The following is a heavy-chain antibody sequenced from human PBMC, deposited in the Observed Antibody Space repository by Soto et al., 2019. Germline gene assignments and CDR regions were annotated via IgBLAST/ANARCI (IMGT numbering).Heavy chain of an antibody. CDR2: VSDNGGSA. V-gene: IGHV3-23*01. D-gene: IGHD2-2*01. Sequence: GGSLRLSCAASGFTFSNHAMSWVRQAPGKGLEWVSAVSDNGGSADYAGSVQGRFTIFRDNSKDTLYLQMNSLRTEDTATYFCARSDCSAIYCYVLDYWGRGTLVTVSS. CDR1: GFTFSNHA. J-gene: IGHJ4*02. CDR3: ARSDCSAIYCYVLDY.